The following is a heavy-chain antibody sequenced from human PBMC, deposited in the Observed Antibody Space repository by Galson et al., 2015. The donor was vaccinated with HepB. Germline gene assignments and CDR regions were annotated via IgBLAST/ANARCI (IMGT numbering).Heavy chain of an antibody. CDR1: GFTFSTYA. J-gene: IGHJ4*02. Sequence: SLRLSCAASGFTFSTYAMSWVRQAPGKGLEWVSVIYSGGSTYYADSVKGRFTISRDNSKNTLYLQMNSLRAEDTAVYYCARGRYQWELRLLFDYWGQGTLVTVSS. CDR2: IYSGGST. V-gene: IGHV3-53*01. D-gene: IGHD1-26*01. CDR3: ARGRYQWELRLLFDY.